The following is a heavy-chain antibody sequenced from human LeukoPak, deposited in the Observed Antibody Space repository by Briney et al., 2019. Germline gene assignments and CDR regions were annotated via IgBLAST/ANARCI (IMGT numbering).Heavy chain of an antibody. CDR3: ARDQDSSGYYYDAFDY. D-gene: IGHD3-22*01. Sequence: ASVKVSCKASGGTFSSYAISWVRQAPGQGLEWMGIINPSGGSTSYAQKFQGRVTMTRDTSTSTVYMELSSLRSEDTAVYYCARDQDSSGYYYDAFDYWGQGTLVTVSS. J-gene: IGHJ4*02. V-gene: IGHV1-46*01. CDR2: INPSGGST. CDR1: GGTFSSYA.